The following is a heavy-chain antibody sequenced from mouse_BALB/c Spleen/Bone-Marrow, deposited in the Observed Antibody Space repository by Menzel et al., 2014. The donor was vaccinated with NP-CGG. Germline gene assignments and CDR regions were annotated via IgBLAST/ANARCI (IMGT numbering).Heavy chain of an antibody. J-gene: IGHJ2*01. CDR1: GYTFXSYW. CDR2: IYPSDSYT. D-gene: IGHD1-1*01. V-gene: IGHV1-69*02. Sequence: QVQLQQPGAELVRPGASVKLSCKASGYTFXSYWINWVKQRPGQGLEWIGNIYPSDSYTNYNQKFKDKATLTVDKSSSTAYMQLSSPTSEDSAVYYCTRSYGSSYEYYFDYWGQGTTLTVSS. CDR3: TRSYGSSYEYYFDY.